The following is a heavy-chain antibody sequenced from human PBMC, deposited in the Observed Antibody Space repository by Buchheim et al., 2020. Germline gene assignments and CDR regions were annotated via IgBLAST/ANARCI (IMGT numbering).Heavy chain of an antibody. Sequence: EVQLVESGGGLVKPGGSLRLSCAASGFTFSRYSMNWVRQAPGKGLEWVSSISSSSSYIYYADSVKGRFTISRDNAKNSLYLRMNSLRAEDTAVYYCARAADVRYYYGMDVWGQGTT. D-gene: IGHD6-13*01. CDR3: ARAADVRYYYGMDV. CDR2: ISSSSSYI. V-gene: IGHV3-21*06. CDR1: GFTFSRYS. J-gene: IGHJ6*02.